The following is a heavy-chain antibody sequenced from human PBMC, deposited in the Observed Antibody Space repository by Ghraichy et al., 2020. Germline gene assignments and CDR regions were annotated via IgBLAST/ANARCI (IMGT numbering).Heavy chain of an antibody. CDR2: IRSKANSYAT. D-gene: IGHD1-26*01. CDR1: GFTFSGSA. V-gene: IGHV3-73*01. Sequence: LSLTCAASGFTFSGSAMHWVRQASGKGLEWVGRIRSKANSYATAYAASGKGRFTISRDDSKNTAYLQMNSLKTEDTAVYYCTRRRERAGGQLNYYYGMDVWGQGTTVTFSS. CDR3: TRRRERAGGQLNYYYGMDV. J-gene: IGHJ6*02.